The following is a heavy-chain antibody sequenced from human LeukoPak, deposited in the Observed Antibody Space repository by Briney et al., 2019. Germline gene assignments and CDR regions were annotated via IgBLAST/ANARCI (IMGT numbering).Heavy chain of an antibody. CDR2: IYHSGDS. CDR1: GASVSGVY. CDR3: ARHPFATPFDF. Sequence: SETLSLTCTVSGASVSGVYWSWIRQPPGKGLEWIGYIYHSGDSNCNPSLKSRVTVSLDTSKNQVSLRLTSVTAADTAVYYCARHPFATPFDFWGRGTLVTVTS. J-gene: IGHJ4*02. D-gene: IGHD2-15*01. V-gene: IGHV4-59*08.